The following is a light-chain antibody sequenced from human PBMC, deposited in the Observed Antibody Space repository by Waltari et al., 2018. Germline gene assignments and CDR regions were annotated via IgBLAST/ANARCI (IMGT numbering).Light chain of an antibody. CDR2: DAS. CDR1: QSVSSY. Sequence: EIVLTQSPATLSLSPGERATLSCRASQSVSSYLAWYQQKPGQAPRLLIYDASNRATGIPARFRGSGSGTDFTLTISSLESEDFAVYYCQQRSHWPTFGGGTKVEIK. J-gene: IGKJ4*01. V-gene: IGKV3-11*01. CDR3: QQRSHWPT.